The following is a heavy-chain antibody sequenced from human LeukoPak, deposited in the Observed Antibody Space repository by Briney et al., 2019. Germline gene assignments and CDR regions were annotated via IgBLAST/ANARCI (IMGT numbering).Heavy chain of an antibody. J-gene: IGHJ4*02. D-gene: IGHD1-1*01. CDR2: IYYSGST. CDR1: GGSMSGLY. V-gene: IGHV4-59*08. Sequence: SETLSLTCSVSGGSMSGLYWMWIRQPPGKGLEWIGYIYYSGSTSYNPSLESRVTISVDTSKNQFSLKLSSVTAADTAVYYCARQLERRLGYFDYWGQGTLVTVSS. CDR3: ARQLERRLGYFDY.